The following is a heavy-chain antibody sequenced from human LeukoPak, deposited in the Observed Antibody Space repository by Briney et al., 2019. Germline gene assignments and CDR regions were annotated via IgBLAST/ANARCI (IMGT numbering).Heavy chain of an antibody. D-gene: IGHD3-10*01. J-gene: IGHJ4*02. V-gene: IGHV1-46*01. CDR3: ARGRLSSDYYGSGSYYIVDY. CDR2: INPSGGST. Sequence: ASVKVSCKASGYTFTSYYMHWVRQAPGQGLEWMGIINPSGGSTSYAQKFQGRVTMTRNTSISTAYMELSSLRSEDTAVYYCARGRLSSDYYGSGSYYIVDYWGQGTLVTVSS. CDR1: GYTFTSYY.